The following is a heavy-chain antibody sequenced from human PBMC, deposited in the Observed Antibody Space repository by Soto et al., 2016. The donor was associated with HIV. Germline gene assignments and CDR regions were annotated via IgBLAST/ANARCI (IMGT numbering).Heavy chain of an antibody. V-gene: IGHV3-33*01. D-gene: IGHD3-10*01. CDR3: AGGIKGGYYYMDV. Sequence: VQMVESGGGVVQPGRSLRLSCAASGFTFSSYGMHWVRQAPGKGLEWVAVIWYDGSNKYYADSVKGRFTISRDNSKNTLYLQMNSLRAEDTAVYYCAGGIKGGYYYMDVWGKGTTVTVSS. CDR2: IWYDGSNK. J-gene: IGHJ6*03. CDR1: GFTFSSYG.